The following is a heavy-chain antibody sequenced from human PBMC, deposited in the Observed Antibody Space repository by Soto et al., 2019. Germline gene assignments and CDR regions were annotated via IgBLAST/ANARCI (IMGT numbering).Heavy chain of an antibody. CDR2: ISSTSKYI. J-gene: IGHJ5*01. V-gene: IGHV3-21*01. CDR3: ARGLSSGWFDS. D-gene: IGHD6-19*01. Sequence: EVQLVESGGGLVKPGGSLRVSCAASGFTFSNYSMNWVRQAPGKGLEWVSSISSTSKYIYYADSVKGRFTISRDNAKKSLYRQMNSLRAEDTAVYYCARGLSSGWFDSWGQGTLVTVSA. CDR1: GFTFSNYS.